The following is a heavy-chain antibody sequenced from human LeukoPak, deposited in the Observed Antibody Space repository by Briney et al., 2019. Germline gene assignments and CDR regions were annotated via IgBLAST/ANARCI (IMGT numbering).Heavy chain of an antibody. CDR2: ISAYNGNT. Sequence: GASVKVSCKASGDTFSNYAISWVRQAPGQGLEWMGWISAYNGNTNYAQKLQGRVFMTRDTSTSTVYMELSSLKSEDTAVYYCARVRDGYNDAYDIWGQGTMVTVSS. D-gene: IGHD5-24*01. CDR3: ARVRDGYNDAYDI. CDR1: GDTFSNYA. J-gene: IGHJ3*02. V-gene: IGHV1-18*01.